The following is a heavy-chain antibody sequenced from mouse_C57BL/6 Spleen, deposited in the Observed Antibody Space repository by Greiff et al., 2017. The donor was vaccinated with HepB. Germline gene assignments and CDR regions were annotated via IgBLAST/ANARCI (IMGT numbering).Heavy chain of an antibody. CDR2: INPGSGGT. CDR3: AYWDGGFAY. Sequence: QVQLQQSGAELVRPGTSVKVSCKASGYAFTNYLIEWVKQRPGQGLEWIGVINPGSGGTNYNEKFKGKATLTADKSSSTAYMQLSSLTSEDSAVYFCAYWDGGFAYWGQGTLVTVSA. D-gene: IGHD4-1*01. J-gene: IGHJ3*01. CDR1: GYAFTNYL. V-gene: IGHV1-54*01.